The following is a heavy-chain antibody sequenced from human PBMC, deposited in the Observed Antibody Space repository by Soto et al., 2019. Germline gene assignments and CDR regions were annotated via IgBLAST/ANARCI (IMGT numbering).Heavy chain of an antibody. Sequence: GASVKVSCKASGYTFTIYAMHWVRQAPGQRLEWMGWINAGNGNTKYSQKFQGRVTITRDTSASTAYMELSSLRSEDTAVYYCARVNDYYGSGSYLSYYYYGMDVCGQGTTVTLSS. CDR1: GYTFTIYA. V-gene: IGHV1-3*01. D-gene: IGHD3-10*01. CDR3: ARVNDYYGSGSYLSYYYYGMDV. CDR2: INAGNGNT. J-gene: IGHJ6*02.